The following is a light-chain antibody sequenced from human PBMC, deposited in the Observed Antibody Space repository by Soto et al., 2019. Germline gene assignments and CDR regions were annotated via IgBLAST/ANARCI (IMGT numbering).Light chain of an antibody. V-gene: IGKV3-15*01. J-gene: IGKJ2*01. CDR2: GAS. CDR1: PGVSNT. Sequence: EIVMTQSPATVSLSPGERATLSCRASPGVSNTLAWYQQRPGQAPRLLIYGASIRAPGIPARFSGGGSGTEFTLNITSLQSEDFAVYYCQQYENWPYTFGQGTKLEIK. CDR3: QQYENWPYT.